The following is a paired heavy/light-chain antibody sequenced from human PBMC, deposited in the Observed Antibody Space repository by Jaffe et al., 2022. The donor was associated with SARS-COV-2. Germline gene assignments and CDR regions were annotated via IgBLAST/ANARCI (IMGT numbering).Heavy chain of an antibody. Sequence: EVQLLESGGGLVQPGGSLRLSCAASGFTFSSYAMSWVRQAPGKGLEWVSAISGSGGSTYYADSVKGRFTISRDNSKNTLYLQMNSLRAEDTAVYYCAKYPRQVVPASHKKDWYFDLWGRGTLVTVSS. CDR3: AKYPRQVVPASHKKDWYFDL. CDR2: ISGSGGST. CDR1: GFTFSSYA. D-gene: IGHD2-2*01. J-gene: IGHJ2*01. V-gene: IGHV3-23*01.
Light chain of an antibody. CDR1: QGISSY. J-gene: IGKJ2*01. CDR3: QQYYSYPLT. CDR2: AAS. Sequence: AIRMTQSPSSFSASTGDRVTITCRASQGISSYLAWYQQKPGKAPKLLIYAASTLQSGVPSRFSGSGSGTDFTLTISCLQSEDFATYYCQQYYSYPLTFGQGTKLEIK. V-gene: IGKV1-8*01.